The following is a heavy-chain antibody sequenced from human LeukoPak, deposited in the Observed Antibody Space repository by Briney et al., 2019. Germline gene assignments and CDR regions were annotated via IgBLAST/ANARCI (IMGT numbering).Heavy chain of an antibody. CDR2: ISWNSGSI. Sequence: GGSLRLSCAASGFTFNEYAMHWVRQAPGKGLEWVSGISWNSGSIAYVDSVKGRFTISRDNAKNSLYLQMNSLRTEDTAFYYCTRDKADYLIDFWGQGTLVTVSS. J-gene: IGHJ4*02. D-gene: IGHD4-11*01. V-gene: IGHV3-9*01. CDR1: GFTFNEYA. CDR3: TRDKADYLIDF.